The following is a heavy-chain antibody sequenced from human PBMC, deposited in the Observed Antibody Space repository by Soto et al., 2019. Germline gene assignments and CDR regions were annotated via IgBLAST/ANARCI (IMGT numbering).Heavy chain of an antibody. CDR3: ATGDAVEWNSNYYGMDV. CDR1: GFTFSSYA. CDR2: ISGSGGST. D-gene: IGHD3-3*01. J-gene: IGHJ6*02. V-gene: IGHV3-23*01. Sequence: VQLLESGGGLVQPGGSLRLSCAASGFTFSSYAMSWVRQAPGKGLEWVSAISGSGGSTYYADSVKGRFNISRDNSKNTLYLQMNSLRAEDTAVYYCATGDAVEWNSNYYGMDVWGQGTTVTVSS.